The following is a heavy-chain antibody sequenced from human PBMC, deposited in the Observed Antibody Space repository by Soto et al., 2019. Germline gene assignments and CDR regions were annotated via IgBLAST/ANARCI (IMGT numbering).Heavy chain of an antibody. V-gene: IGHV3-9*01. CDR2: ISWSSGSI. Sequence: EVQLVESGGGLVQPGRSLRLSCAASGFTFDDYAMHWVRQAPGKGLEWVSGISWSSGSIEYGDSVRGRFTISRDNAKNSLYLHMNSLRPEDTALYFCAKSHIVATLSPANFDYWGQGILVTVSS. CDR3: AKSHIVATLSPANFDY. CDR1: GFTFDDYA. D-gene: IGHD5-12*01. J-gene: IGHJ4*02.